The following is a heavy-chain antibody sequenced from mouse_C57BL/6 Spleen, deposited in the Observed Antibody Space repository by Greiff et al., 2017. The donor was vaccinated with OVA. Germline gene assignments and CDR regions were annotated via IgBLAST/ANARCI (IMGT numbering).Heavy chain of an antibody. J-gene: IGHJ1*03. D-gene: IGHD3-3*01. CDR1: GYTFTSYW. CDR3: AREEAGTDWYFDV. Sequence: QVQLQQPGTELLKPGASVKLSCKASGYTFTSYWMHWVKQRPGQGLEWIGNINPSNGGTNYNEKFKGKATLTVDKSSSTAYMQLSSLTSEDSAVYYCAREEAGTDWYFDVWGTGTTVTVSS. V-gene: IGHV1-53*01. CDR2: INPSNGGT.